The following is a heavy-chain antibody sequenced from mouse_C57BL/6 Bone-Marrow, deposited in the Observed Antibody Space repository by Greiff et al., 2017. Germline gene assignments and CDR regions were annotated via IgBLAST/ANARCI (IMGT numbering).Heavy chain of an antibody. J-gene: IGHJ3*01. CDR2: INPGSGGT. Sequence: VQLQESGAELVRPGTSVKVSCKASGYAFTNSLIEWVKQRPGQGLEWIGVINPGSGGTNYNEKFKGKATLTADKSSSTAYMQLSSLTSEASAVYFCARGGYYGSSGWGQGTLVTVSA. D-gene: IGHD1-1*01. V-gene: IGHV1-54*01. CDR3: ARGGYYGSSG. CDR1: GYAFTNSL.